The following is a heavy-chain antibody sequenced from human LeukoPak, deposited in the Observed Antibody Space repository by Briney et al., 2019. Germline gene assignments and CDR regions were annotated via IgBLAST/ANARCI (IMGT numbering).Heavy chain of an antibody. Sequence: AGGSLRLSCAASGFTFSNAWMSWVRQAPGKGLEWAGRIKSKTDGGTTDYAAPVKGRFTISRDDSKNTLYLQMNSLKTEDTAVYYCTTHLGYCSGGSCYSGGQGTLVTVSS. CDR3: TTHLGYCSGGSCYS. CDR2: IKSKTDGGTT. D-gene: IGHD2-15*01. CDR1: GFTFSNAW. J-gene: IGHJ4*02. V-gene: IGHV3-15*01.